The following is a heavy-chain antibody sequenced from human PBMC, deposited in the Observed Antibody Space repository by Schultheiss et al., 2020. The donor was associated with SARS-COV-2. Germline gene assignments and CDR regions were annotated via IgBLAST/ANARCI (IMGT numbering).Heavy chain of an antibody. CDR3: ARAEKEPSRPYYFDY. Sequence: GESLKISCKGSGYRFISHWIAWVRQMPGKGLEWMGIIYPGDSYTRYSPSLQGQVTISADKSISTAYLQLSSLKASDTAMYYCARAEKEPSRPYYFDYWGQGTLVTVSS. CDR2: IYPGDSYT. D-gene: IGHD1-26*01. J-gene: IGHJ4*02. CDR1: GYRFISHW. V-gene: IGHV5-51*01.